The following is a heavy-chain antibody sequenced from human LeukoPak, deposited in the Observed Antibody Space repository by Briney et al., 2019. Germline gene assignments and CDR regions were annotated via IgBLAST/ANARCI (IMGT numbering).Heavy chain of an antibody. CDR2: ISYDGSNK. CDR1: GFTFSSYA. D-gene: IGHD6-13*01. CDR3: AKGITAADTGLDY. Sequence: GRSLRLSCAASGFTFSSYAMHWVRQAPGKGLEWVAVISYDGSNKYYADSVKGRFTISRDNSKNTLYLQMNSLRAEDTALYYCAKGITAADTGLDYWGQGTLVTVSS. J-gene: IGHJ4*02. V-gene: IGHV3-30-3*01.